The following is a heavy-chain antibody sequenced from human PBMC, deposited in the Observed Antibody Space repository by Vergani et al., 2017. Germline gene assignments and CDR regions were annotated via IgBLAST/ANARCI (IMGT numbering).Heavy chain of an antibody. J-gene: IGHJ4*02. Sequence: QVQLVQSGAEVKKPGASVKVSCKASGYTFTGYYMHWVRQAPGQGLEWMGWINPNSGGTNYAQKFQGRVTMTRDTSISTAYMELSRLRSDDTAVYYCARVSGYSSSWYGFYFDYGGQGTLVTVSS. V-gene: IGHV1-2*02. CDR1: GYTFTGYY. D-gene: IGHD6-13*01. CDR2: INPNSGGT. CDR3: ARVSGYSSSWYGFYFDY.